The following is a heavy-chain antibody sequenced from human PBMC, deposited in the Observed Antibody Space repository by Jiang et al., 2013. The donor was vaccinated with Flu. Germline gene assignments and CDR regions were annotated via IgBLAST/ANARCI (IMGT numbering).Heavy chain of an antibody. CDR1: GGTFSSYA. D-gene: IGHD2-2*01. V-gene: IGHV1-69*06. J-gene: IGHJ6*02. CDR2: IIPIFGTA. CDR3: ARAPKYPGLVVVPAAILYYYGMDV. Sequence: GAEVKKPGSSVKVSCKASGGTFSSYAISWVRQAPGQGLEWMGGIIPIFGTANYAQKFQGRVTITADKSTSTAYMELSSLRSEDTAVYYCARAPKYPGLVVVPAAILYYYGMDVWGQGTTVTVSS.